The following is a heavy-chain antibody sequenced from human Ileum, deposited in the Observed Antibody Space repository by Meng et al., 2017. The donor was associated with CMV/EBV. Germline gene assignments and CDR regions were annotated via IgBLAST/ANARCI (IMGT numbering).Heavy chain of an antibody. Sequence: ASVKVSCKASGYTFTSYGISWVRQAPGQGLEWMGWINTYTHYAQKFQGRVTMTRDTSTSTTYMELKSLRSDDTAVYYCARDPGYIPDAFDIWGQGTMVTVSS. D-gene: IGHD5-24*01. J-gene: IGHJ3*02. V-gene: IGHV1-18*01. CDR1: GYTFTSYG. CDR2: INTYT. CDR3: ARDPGYIPDAFDI.